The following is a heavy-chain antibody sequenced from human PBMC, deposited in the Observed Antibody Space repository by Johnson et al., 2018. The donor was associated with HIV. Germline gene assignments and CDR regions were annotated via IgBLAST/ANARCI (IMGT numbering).Heavy chain of an antibody. CDR2: INWNGGST. CDR3: AGRGYYDAFDI. CDR1: GFTVSSNY. Sequence: VQLVESGGGLIQPGGSLRLSCAASGFTVSSNYMSWVRQAPGKGLEWVSGINWNGGSTGYADSVKGRFTISRDNAKNSLYLQMNSLRAEDTALYYCAGRGYYDAFDIWGQGTMVTVSS. D-gene: IGHD3-22*01. V-gene: IGHV3-20*04. J-gene: IGHJ3*02.